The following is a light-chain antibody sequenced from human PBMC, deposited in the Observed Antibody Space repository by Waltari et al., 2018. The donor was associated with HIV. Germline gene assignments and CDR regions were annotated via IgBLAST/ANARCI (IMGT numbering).Light chain of an antibody. V-gene: IGLV1-40*01. CDR3: QSYDSRLTVWV. J-gene: IGLJ3*02. Sequence: QSVLTPPASVSGALGKGVTISCTGSSSNIRAGYDVHWYQQFPGAAPKPLIYINIHRPSGVPDRFSGSKSGTSASLAITGLQAEDEADYYCQSYDSRLTVWVFGGGTKVTVL. CDR1: SSNIRAGYD. CDR2: INI.